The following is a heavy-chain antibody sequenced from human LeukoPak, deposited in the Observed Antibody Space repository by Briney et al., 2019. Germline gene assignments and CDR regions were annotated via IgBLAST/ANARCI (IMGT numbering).Heavy chain of an antibody. Sequence: SETLSLTCTVSGGSISSGSYYWSWIRQPAGKGLEWIGRIYSSGSTNYNPSLKSRVTMSVDTSKNQFSLKLSSVTAADTAVYYCARGPRDPQGGYYFDYWGQGTLVTVSS. V-gene: IGHV4-61*02. CDR1: GGSISSGSYY. J-gene: IGHJ4*02. CDR3: ARGPRDPQGGYYFDY. CDR2: IYSSGST. D-gene: IGHD1-26*01.